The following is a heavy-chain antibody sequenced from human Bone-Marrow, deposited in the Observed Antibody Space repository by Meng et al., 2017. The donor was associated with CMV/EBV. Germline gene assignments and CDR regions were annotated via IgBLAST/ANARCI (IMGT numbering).Heavy chain of an antibody. CDR1: GFTFHNYA. V-gene: IGHV3-23*01. CDR2: ISGSGGST. Sequence: GESLKISCAASGFTFHNYAMTWVRQAPGKGLEWVSAISGSGGSTYYADSVKGRFTISRDNSKNTLYLQMNSLRAEDTAVYYCAKWVPTYYFDYWAQGTLVTVSS. CDR3: AKWVPTYYFDY. J-gene: IGHJ4*02. D-gene: IGHD2/OR15-2a*01.